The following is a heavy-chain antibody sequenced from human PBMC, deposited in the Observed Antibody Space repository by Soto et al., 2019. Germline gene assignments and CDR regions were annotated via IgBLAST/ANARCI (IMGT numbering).Heavy chain of an antibody. Sequence: GGSLRLSCAASGFTFSSYWMSWVRQAPGKGLEWVANIKQDGSEKYYVDSVKGRFTISRDNAKNSLYLQMNSLRAEDTAVYYCVREVQIAVAGTSDYWGQGTLVTVSS. CDR2: IKQDGSEK. CDR1: GFTFSSYW. V-gene: IGHV3-7*01. CDR3: VREVQIAVAGTSDY. D-gene: IGHD6-19*01. J-gene: IGHJ4*02.